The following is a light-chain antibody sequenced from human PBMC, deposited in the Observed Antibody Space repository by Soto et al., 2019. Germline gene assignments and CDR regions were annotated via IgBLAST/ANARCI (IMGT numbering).Light chain of an antibody. J-gene: IGKJ2*01. CDR1: QSISYF. V-gene: IGKV1-5*03. Sequence: DVRMTQSPSTLSASVGDTVTITCRASQSISYFVAWFQQKPGKAPKLLIYKASSLESGVPSRFSGRGSGTEFTLTISSLQPEDSGTYYCQQHNSYSYTFGQGTKLEIK. CDR3: QQHNSYSYT. CDR2: KAS.